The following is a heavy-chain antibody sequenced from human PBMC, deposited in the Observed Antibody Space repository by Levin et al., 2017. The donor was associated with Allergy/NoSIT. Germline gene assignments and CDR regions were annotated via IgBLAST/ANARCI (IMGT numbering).Heavy chain of an antibody. J-gene: IGHJ4*02. CDR2: INQDGSET. Sequence: GGSLRLSCAASGFTFDTHWMNWVRQAPGKGLEWVASINQDGSETYYVDSVKGRFTISRDNAKNSLYLQMNILRVEDTAIYYCARLRRLYYSGTRERGDYFDYWGQGTLVTVSS. V-gene: IGHV3-7*01. CDR3: ARLRRLYYSGTRERGDYFDY. D-gene: IGHD1-26*01. CDR1: GFTFDTHW.